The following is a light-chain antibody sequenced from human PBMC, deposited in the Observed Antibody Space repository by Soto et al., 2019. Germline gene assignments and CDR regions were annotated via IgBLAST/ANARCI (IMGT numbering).Light chain of an antibody. CDR1: QSVSSY. CDR3: QQYYSNPRT. CDR2: GAS. Sequence: EIVLTQSPATLSLSPGERATLSCRASQSVSSYLAWYQQKPGQAPRLLIYGASTRATGIPARFSGSGSGTEFTLTISSLQAEDVAVYYCQQYYSNPRTFGQGTKVDIK. V-gene: IGKV3-15*01. J-gene: IGKJ1*01.